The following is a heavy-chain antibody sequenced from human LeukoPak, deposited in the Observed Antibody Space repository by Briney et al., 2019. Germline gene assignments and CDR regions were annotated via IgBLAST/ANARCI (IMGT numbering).Heavy chain of an antibody. CDR3: AKVGRPGYCSGGSCYLFDY. CDR1: GFTFDDYA. Sequence: GGSLRLSCAASGFTFDDYAMHWVRQAPGKGLEWGSGNRWNSGSIGYADSVKGRFTISRDNAKNSLYLQMNSLRAEDMALYYCAKVGRPGYCSGGSCYLFDYWGQGTLVTVSS. J-gene: IGHJ4*02. V-gene: IGHV3-9*03. D-gene: IGHD2-15*01. CDR2: NRWNSGSI.